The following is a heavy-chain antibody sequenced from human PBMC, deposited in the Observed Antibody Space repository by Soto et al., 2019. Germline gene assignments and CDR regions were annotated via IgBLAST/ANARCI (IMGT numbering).Heavy chain of an antibody. CDR2: IIPIFGTA. Sequence: PSVKVSCKASGGTFSSYAISWVRQAPGQGLEWMGGIIPIFGTANYAQKFQGRVTITADESTSTAYMELSSLRSEDTAVYYCAREGYCSSTSCRYWYFDLWGRGTLVTVSS. D-gene: IGHD2-2*01. V-gene: IGHV1-69*13. CDR1: GGTFSSYA. J-gene: IGHJ2*01. CDR3: AREGYCSSTSCRYWYFDL.